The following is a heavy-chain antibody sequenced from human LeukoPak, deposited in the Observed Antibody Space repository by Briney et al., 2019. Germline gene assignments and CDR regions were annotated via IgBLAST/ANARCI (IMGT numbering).Heavy chain of an antibody. CDR2: ISSNGGST. CDR3: ARVKSSSWFYYFDY. D-gene: IGHD6-13*01. J-gene: IGHJ4*02. Sequence: GGSLRLSCAASGFTFSSYARHWVRQAPGKGLEYVSAISSNGGSTYYANSVKGRFTISRDNSKNTLYLQMGSLRAEDMAVYYCARVKSSSWFYYFDYWGQGTLVTVSS. V-gene: IGHV3-64*01. CDR1: GFTFSSYA.